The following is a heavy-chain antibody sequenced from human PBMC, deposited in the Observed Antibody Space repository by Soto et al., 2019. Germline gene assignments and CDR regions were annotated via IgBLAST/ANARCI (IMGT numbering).Heavy chain of an antibody. CDR2: IYHSGST. CDR1: GYAISSGYY. Sequence: SETLSLTCGVSGYAISSGYYWGWIRQPPGKGLEWIGSIYHSGSTYYNPSLKSRVTISVDTSKNQFSLKLSSVTAADPAVYYCARDSAQLAWFDPWGQGILVTVSS. J-gene: IGHJ5*02. V-gene: IGHV4-38-2*02. CDR3: ARDSAQLAWFDP. D-gene: IGHD1-1*01.